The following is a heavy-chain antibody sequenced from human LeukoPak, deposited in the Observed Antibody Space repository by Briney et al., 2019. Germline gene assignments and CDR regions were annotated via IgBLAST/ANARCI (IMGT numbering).Heavy chain of an antibody. CDR1: GDSISSGNYY. CDR3: ARDRAGDSFGI. V-gene: IGHV4-61*02. CDR2: IYTSGNT. Sequence: NPSETLSLTCTVSGDSISSGNYYWTWIRQPAGKGLEWIGRIYTSGNTNYNPSLKSQVTISMDTSKNQFSLNLNSVTAADTAVYYCARDRAGDSFGIWGQGTMVTVSS. J-gene: IGHJ3*02. D-gene: IGHD7-27*01.